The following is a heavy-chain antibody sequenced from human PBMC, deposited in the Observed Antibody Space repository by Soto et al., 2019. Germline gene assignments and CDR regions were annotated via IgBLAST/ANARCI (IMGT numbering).Heavy chain of an antibody. CDR3: AKGGRQWLVTSDFNY. V-gene: IGHV3-30*18. J-gene: IGHJ4*02. CDR1: GFTFSDYA. D-gene: IGHD6-19*01. Sequence: VQLVESGGGVVQPGRSLRLSCAASGFTFSDYAMHWVRQDPGKGLEWVAVVTHDGRNTHYADSVKGRFTISRDSSKNTVSLEMTSLRAEDTAVYYCAKGGRQWLVTSDFNYWGQGALVTVSS. CDR2: VTHDGRNT.